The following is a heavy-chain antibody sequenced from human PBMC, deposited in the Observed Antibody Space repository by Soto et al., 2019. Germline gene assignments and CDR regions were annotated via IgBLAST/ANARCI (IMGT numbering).Heavy chain of an antibody. CDR3: ASPQYNWNNPFVY. D-gene: IGHD1-20*01. J-gene: IGHJ4*02. CDR1: GGSLSGHY. CDR2: INHLGST. V-gene: IGHV4-34*01. Sequence: QVQLQQWGAGLLKPSETLSLTCAVYGGSLSGHYWSWLRQPPGKGLEWIGEINHLGSTDYNPSLRSRVTISVDRSKNQFSLRLTSVTAAATAVYYCASPQYNWNNPFVYWGQGTQVTVAS.